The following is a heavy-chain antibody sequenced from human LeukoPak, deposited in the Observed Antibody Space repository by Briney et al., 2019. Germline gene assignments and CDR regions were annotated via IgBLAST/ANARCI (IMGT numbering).Heavy chain of an antibody. CDR1: GYTFTNYG. V-gene: IGHV1-18*01. Sequence: GASVKVSCKASGYTFTNYGITWVRQAPGQGLEWMGWISTYNSNTNYAQKLQGRVTMTTDTSTSTAYMELRSLRSDDTAVYYCAIERSSGSYHDAFDIWGQGTMVTVSS. CDR3: AIERSSGSYHDAFDI. CDR2: ISTYNSNT. D-gene: IGHD1-26*01. J-gene: IGHJ3*02.